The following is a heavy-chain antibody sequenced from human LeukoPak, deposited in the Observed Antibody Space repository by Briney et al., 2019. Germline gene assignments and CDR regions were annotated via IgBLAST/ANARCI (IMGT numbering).Heavy chain of an antibody. CDR2: ISSGSGTI. Sequence: PGGSLRLSCAASGFTFSSYSMNWVRQAPGKGLEWVSYISSGSGTIYYANSVKGRFTISRDNARNSLYLQMNSLRDEDTAVYYCARDSPHPHDYGSSGYSDYWGQGTLVTVSS. J-gene: IGHJ4*02. D-gene: IGHD3-22*01. CDR1: GFTFSSYS. CDR3: ARDSPHPHDYGSSGYSDY. V-gene: IGHV3-48*02.